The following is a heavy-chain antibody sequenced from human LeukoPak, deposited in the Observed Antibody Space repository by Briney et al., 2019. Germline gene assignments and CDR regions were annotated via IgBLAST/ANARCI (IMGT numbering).Heavy chain of an antibody. J-gene: IGHJ4*02. V-gene: IGHV4-59*08. CDR2: IYYSGST. D-gene: IGHD6-19*01. CDR3: ATLSIAVAGKGPNNFDY. CDR1: GGSISSYY. Sequence: PSETLSLTCTVSGGSISSYYWSWIRQPPGKGLEWIGYIYYSGSTNYNPSLKSRVTISVDTSKNQFSLKLSSVTAADTAVYYCATLSIAVAGKGPNNFDYWGQGTLVTVSS.